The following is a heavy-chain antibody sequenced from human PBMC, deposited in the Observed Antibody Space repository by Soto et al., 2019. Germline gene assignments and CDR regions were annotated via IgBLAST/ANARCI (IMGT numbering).Heavy chain of an antibody. CDR3: ASGVFGLVSPVIGGY. CDR1: GFTFSSYS. CDR2: ISRTSNYI. V-gene: IGHV3-21*01. Sequence: GGSLRLSCAASGFTFSSYSMNWFRQAPGKGLEWVSSISRTSNYIYYTDSVKGRFTISRDNAKNSIYLQMNSLRAEDTATYYCASGVFGLVSPVIGGYWGQGTLVTVSS. J-gene: IGHJ4*02. D-gene: IGHD3-3*01.